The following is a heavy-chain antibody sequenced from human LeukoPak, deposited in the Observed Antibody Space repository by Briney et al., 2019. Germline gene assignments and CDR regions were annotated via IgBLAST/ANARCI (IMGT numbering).Heavy chain of an antibody. CDR2: ISSSSSTI. CDR1: GFTFSSYS. Sequence: GGSLRLSCAASGFTFSSYSMNWVRQAPGKGLEWVSYISSSSSTIYYADSVKGRFTISRDNAKNSLYLQMNSLRAEDTAVYYCARDQDFFALRYFDWAPPLRHHFDYWGQGTLVTVSS. CDR3: ARDQDFFALRYFDWAPPLRHHFDY. J-gene: IGHJ4*02. V-gene: IGHV3-48*01. D-gene: IGHD3-9*01.